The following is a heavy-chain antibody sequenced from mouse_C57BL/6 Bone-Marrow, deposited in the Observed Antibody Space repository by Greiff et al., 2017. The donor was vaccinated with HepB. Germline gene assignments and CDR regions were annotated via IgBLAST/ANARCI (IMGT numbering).Heavy chain of an antibody. V-gene: IGHV3-6*01. CDR2: ISYDGSN. J-gene: IGHJ4*01. D-gene: IGHD2-2*01. CDR1: GYSITSGYY. CDR3: AREGGLHYYAMDY. Sequence: EVKLQESGPGLVKPSQSLSLTCSVPGYSITSGYYWNWIRQFPGNKLEWMGYISYDGSNNYNPSLKNRISITRDTSKNQFFLKLNSVTTEDTATYYCAREGGLHYYAMDYWGQGTSVTVSS.